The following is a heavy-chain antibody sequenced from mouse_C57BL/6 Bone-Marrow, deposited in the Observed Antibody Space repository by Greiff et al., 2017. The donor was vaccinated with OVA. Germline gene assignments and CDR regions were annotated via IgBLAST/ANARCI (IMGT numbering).Heavy chain of an antibody. V-gene: IGHV1-26*01. J-gene: IGHJ1*03. CDR2: INPNNGGT. CDR1: GYTFTDYY. D-gene: IGHD1-1*01. Sequence: EVQLQQSGPELVKPGASVKISCKASGYTFTDYYMNWVKQSHGKSLEWIGDINPNNGGTSYNQKFKGKATLTVDKSSSTAYMELRSLTSRDYAVYYCARDYYGSSWYFDVWGTGTTVTVSS. CDR3: ARDYYGSSWYFDV.